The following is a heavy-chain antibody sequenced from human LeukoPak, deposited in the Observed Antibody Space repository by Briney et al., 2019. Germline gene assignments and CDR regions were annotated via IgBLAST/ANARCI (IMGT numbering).Heavy chain of an antibody. D-gene: IGHD7-27*01. CDR2: INPSGGST. V-gene: IGHV1-46*01. CDR3: ARVDWGAFDY. Sequence: ASVTVSFTASGYTFTSYYMHWVRQAPGQGLEWMGIINPSGGSTSYAQKFQGRVTMTRDTSTSTVYMELSSLRSEDTAVYYCARVDWGAFDYWGQGTLVTVSS. CDR1: GYTFTSYY. J-gene: IGHJ4*02.